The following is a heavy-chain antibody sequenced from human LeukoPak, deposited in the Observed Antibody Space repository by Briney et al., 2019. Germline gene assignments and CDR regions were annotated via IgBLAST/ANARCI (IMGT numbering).Heavy chain of an antibody. J-gene: IGHJ4*02. CDR2: IRSKANSYAT. V-gene: IGHV3-73*01. CDR1: GFTFSGSA. CDR3: AKDIHGDYGGVDY. Sequence: PGGSLRLSCAASGFTFSGSAMHGVRHASGQGLEWVGRIRSKANSYATAYAASVKGRFTISRDDSKNTAYLQMNSLRAEDTALYYCAKDIHGDYGGVDYWGQGTLVTVSS. D-gene: IGHD4-17*01.